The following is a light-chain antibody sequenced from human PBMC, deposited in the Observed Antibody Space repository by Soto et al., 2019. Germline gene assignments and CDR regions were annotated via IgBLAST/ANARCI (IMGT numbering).Light chain of an antibody. Sequence: EIVMTQSPATLSVSPGERATLSCRASQSISNNLAWYQQKPGQAPRLLIYSAFIRASGIPASFSGSGSGTEFTLTISSLQSEDFAVYYCQQYNAWPITFGQGTRLEIK. J-gene: IGKJ5*01. V-gene: IGKV3-15*01. CDR1: QSISNN. CDR3: QQYNAWPIT. CDR2: SAF.